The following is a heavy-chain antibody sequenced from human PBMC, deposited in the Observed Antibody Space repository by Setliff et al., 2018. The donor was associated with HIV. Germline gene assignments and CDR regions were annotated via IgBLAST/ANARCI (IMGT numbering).Heavy chain of an antibody. CDR3: ATIITPDY. V-gene: IGHV4-4*07. CDR2: IHSNGNT. J-gene: IGHJ4*02. CDR1: GGSINYYY. D-gene: IGHD3-22*01. Sequence: SETLSLTCTVSGGSINYYYWNWIRQPAGKGLEWLGRIHSNGNTNFNPSLKSRINMSVDMSKNQVSMKLTSVTAADTALYYCATIITPDYWGQGTQVTVSS.